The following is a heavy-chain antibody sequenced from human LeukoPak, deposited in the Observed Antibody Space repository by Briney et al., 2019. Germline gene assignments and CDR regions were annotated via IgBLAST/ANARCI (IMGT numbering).Heavy chain of an antibody. D-gene: IGHD3-10*01. Sequence: ASVKVSCKASGYTFTSYGISWVRQAPGQGLEWMGWFRAYNGNTNYAKKLQGRLTMTTDTSTSTAYMELRSLRSDDTAVYYCARDRITMVRGVQNWFDPWGQGTLVTVSS. CDR1: GYTFTSYG. CDR3: ARDRITMVRGVQNWFDP. V-gene: IGHV1-18*04. CDR2: FRAYNGNT. J-gene: IGHJ5*02.